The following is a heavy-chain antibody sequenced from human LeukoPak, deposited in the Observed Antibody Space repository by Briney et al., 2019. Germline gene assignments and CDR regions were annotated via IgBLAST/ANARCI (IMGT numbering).Heavy chain of an antibody. Sequence: GESLKISCKGSGYSFTSYWIGWVRQMLGKVLEWMGIIYPADSDTTYSPSFQGQITISADKSINTAYLQWNSLKPSDTAMYYCARLMGYYGSGSYYNSPFDYWGQGTLVTVSS. CDR2: IYPADSDT. D-gene: IGHD3-10*01. CDR1: GYSFTSYW. V-gene: IGHV5-51*01. CDR3: ARLMGYYGSGSYYNSPFDY. J-gene: IGHJ4*02.